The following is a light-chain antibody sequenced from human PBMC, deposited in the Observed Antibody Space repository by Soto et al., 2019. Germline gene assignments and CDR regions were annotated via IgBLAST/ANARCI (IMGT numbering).Light chain of an antibody. CDR3: QQRHTWPPA. Sequence: EVVLTQSPGTLSLSPGEGATLSCRASKTVGSYLGWYQQKLGQAPRLLIYDASKRASGIPSRFSGSGSGTDFTLTISSLDPEDFALYYCQQRHTWPPAFGQGTRLEIK. J-gene: IGKJ5*01. CDR2: DAS. V-gene: IGKV3-11*01. CDR1: KTVGSY.